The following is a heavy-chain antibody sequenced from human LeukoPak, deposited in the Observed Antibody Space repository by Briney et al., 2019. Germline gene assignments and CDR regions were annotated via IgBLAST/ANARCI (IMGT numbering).Heavy chain of an antibody. J-gene: IGHJ4*02. CDR2: INHRGST. Sequence: SETLSLTYALYGVPFSGYHWIWIRQPPGKGREWMGEINHRGSTNYNPSLKSRVTMSVDTSRNQFSLKLSSVTAAHTAVYYCARGRGAARFVTIEFDYWGQGALVTVSS. CDR3: ARGRGAARFVTIEFDY. CDR1: GVPFSGYH. D-gene: IGHD6-6*01. V-gene: IGHV4-34*01.